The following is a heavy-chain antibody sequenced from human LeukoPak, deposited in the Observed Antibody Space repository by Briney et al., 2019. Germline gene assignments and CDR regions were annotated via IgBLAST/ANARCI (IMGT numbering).Heavy chain of an antibody. Sequence: ASVKVSCKASGYTFTSYGISWVRQAPGPGRGWMGLISGYNDNTNYAQKLQGRLTMTTDISTSTAYMELRSLRSDDTAVYYCARDVWFGDYNWFDPWGQGTLVTVSS. CDR3: ARDVWFGDYNWFDP. V-gene: IGHV1-18*01. D-gene: IGHD3-10*01. CDR1: GYTFTSYG. CDR2: ISGYNDNT. J-gene: IGHJ5*02.